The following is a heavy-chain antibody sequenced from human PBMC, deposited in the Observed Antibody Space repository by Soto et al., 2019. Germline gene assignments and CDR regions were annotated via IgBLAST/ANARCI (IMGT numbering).Heavy chain of an antibody. J-gene: IGHJ4*02. CDR3: GTLDLGYCTNGVCRTDDY. V-gene: IGHV1-24*01. D-gene: IGHD2-8*01. CDR2: FDPEDGET. CDR1: GYTLTELS. Sequence: QVQLVQSGAEGKKPGASVKVSCKVSGYTLTELSMHWVRQAPGKGLEWMGGFDPEDGETIYAQKFQGRVTMTEDTSTDTAYMELSRLGAEDTAVYYCGTLDLGYCTNGVCRTDDYWGQGTLVTVSS.